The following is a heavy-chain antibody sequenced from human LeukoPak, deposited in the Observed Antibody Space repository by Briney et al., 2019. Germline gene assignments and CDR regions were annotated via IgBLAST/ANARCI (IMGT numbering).Heavy chain of an antibody. J-gene: IGHJ3*02. CDR2: IYYSVST. D-gene: IGHD1-26*01. CDR1: GGSVRITTYY. CDR3: ARPPVEVTLDGFDI. V-gene: IGHV4-39*01. Sequence: SETLSLTCTVSGGSVRITTYYWGWIRQPPGKGLDWLGSIYYSVSTYYNPSLKSRLTMSVDTSKNQFSLKLSSVTAADTAVYYCARPPVEVTLDGFDIWGQGTMVTVSS.